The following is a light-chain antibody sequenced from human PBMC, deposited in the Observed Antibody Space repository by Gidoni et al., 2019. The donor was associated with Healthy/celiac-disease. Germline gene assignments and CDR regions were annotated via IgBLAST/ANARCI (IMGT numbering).Light chain of an antibody. CDR3: CSYAGSSTLV. CDR2: EVN. Sequence: QSALTQPAHVSGSPGQSATISCPGTSSDVGSYDLVSWYQQHPGKAPKLMICEVNKRPPGGSNRFSGSKSGNTASLTISGLQAEDEADYYCCSYAGSSTLVFGGGTKVTVL. J-gene: IGLJ2*01. CDR1: SSDVGSYDL. V-gene: IGLV2-23*02.